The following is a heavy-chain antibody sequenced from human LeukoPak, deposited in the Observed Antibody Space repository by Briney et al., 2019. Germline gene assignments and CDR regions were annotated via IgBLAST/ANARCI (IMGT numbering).Heavy chain of an antibody. CDR2: ISWNSGSI. D-gene: IGHD3-10*02. CDR3: AELGITMIGGV. J-gene: IGHJ6*04. V-gene: IGHV3-9*01. Sequence: GGSLRLSCAASGFTFDDYAMHWVRQAPGKGLEWVSGISWNSGSIGYADSVKGRFTISRDNAKNSLYLQMNSLRAEDTAVYYCAELGITMIGGVWGKGTTVTISS. CDR1: GFTFDDYA.